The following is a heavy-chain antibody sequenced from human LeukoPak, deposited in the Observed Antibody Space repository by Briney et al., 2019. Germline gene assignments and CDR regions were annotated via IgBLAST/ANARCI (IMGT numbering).Heavy chain of an antibody. Sequence: GESLKISCKASGYRFTNYWIGWVRQMPGTGLEWMGIISPGDSATKYSPSFQGQVTISADESISTAYLQWNSLKASDTAMYYCARWGGYCSGGSCYPLYYFDSWGQGTLVTVSS. CDR1: GYRFTNYW. CDR2: ISPGDSAT. CDR3: ARWGGYCSGGSCYPLYYFDS. J-gene: IGHJ4*02. D-gene: IGHD2-15*01. V-gene: IGHV5-51*01.